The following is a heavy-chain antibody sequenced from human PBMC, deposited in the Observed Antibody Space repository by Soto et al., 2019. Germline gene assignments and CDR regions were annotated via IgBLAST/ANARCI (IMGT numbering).Heavy chain of an antibody. CDR3: TKGGIPRRYNIPKVDFDY. D-gene: IGHD1-1*01. CDR2: ISGSGATT. CDR1: GFIFSNYA. Sequence: EVHLLESGGDLVQRGGSLRLSCAASGFIFSNYAMSWVRQAPGKGLAWVSAISGSGATTYYPDSVKGRFTISRDKSKNTLYRQMNSLRAEDTAIYYCTKGGIPRRYNIPKVDFDYWGQGALVTVSS. V-gene: IGHV3-23*01. J-gene: IGHJ4*02.